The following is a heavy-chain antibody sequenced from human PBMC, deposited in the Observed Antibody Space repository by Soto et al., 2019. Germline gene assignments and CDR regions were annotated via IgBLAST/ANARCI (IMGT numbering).Heavy chain of an antibody. Sequence: ASVKVSCKASGGTFSSYAISWVRQAPGQGLEWMGIINPSGGSTSYAQKFQGRVTMTRDTSTSTVYMELSSLRSEDTAVYYCARGRDSSGWNDAFGIWGQGTMVTVSS. CDR2: INPSGGST. CDR3: ARGRDSSGWNDAFGI. J-gene: IGHJ3*02. V-gene: IGHV1-46*01. CDR1: GGTFSSYA. D-gene: IGHD6-19*01.